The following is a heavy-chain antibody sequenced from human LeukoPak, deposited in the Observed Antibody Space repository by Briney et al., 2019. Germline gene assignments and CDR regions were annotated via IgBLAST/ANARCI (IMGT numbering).Heavy chain of an antibody. J-gene: IGHJ6*03. CDR2: INPSGGST. V-gene: IGHV1-46*01. Sequence: GASVKVSCKASGYTFTSYYMHWVRQAPGQGLEWMGIINPSGGSTSYAQKFQGRVTMTRDTSKNQFSLKLTSVTAADTAVYYCARDPGTMVRGSRRGYDGNYYYMDVWGKGTTVTISS. CDR3: ARDPGTMVRGSRRGYDGNYYYMDV. CDR1: GYTFTSYY. D-gene: IGHD3-10*01.